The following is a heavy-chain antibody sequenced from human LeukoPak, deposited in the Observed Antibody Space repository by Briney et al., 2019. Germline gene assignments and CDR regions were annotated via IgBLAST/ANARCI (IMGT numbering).Heavy chain of an antibody. Sequence: GESLKISCKGSGYSFTSYWIGWVRQMPGKGLEWMGIIYPGDSDTRYSPSLQGQVTISADKSISTAYLQWSSLKASDTAMYYCARKIQAVAGLDAFDIWGQGTMVTVSS. V-gene: IGHV5-51*06. D-gene: IGHD6-19*01. CDR1: GYSFTSYW. CDR2: IYPGDSDT. J-gene: IGHJ3*02. CDR3: ARKIQAVAGLDAFDI.